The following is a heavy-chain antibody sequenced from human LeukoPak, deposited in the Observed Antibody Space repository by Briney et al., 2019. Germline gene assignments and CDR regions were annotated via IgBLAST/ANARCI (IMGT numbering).Heavy chain of an antibody. Sequence: SEALSLTCTVSGXSISSSSYYWGWIRQPPGKGLEWIGSVYYSGYTYFNPSLKSRVTISVDTSKNQFSLKLSSVTAADTAVYYCARQSVAASENYFDYWGQGTLVTVSS. D-gene: IGHD6-6*01. V-gene: IGHV4-39*01. J-gene: IGHJ4*02. CDR3: ARQSVAASENYFDY. CDR1: GXSISSSSYY. CDR2: VYYSGYT.